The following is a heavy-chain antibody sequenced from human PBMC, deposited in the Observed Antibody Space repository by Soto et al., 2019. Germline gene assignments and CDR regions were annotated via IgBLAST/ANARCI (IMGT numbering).Heavy chain of an antibody. CDR2: IAYDGSDK. CDR3: AKVEVAYDY. Sequence: QVQLVQSGGGVVQPGRSLRLSCAASGFSFSNYGMHWVRQTPGKGLDWVALIAYDGSDKYYADSVTGRFTISRDNSKKMLHLQMNSLRPDDTAVYFWAKVEVAYDYWGQGDLVIVSS. V-gene: IGHV3-30*18. J-gene: IGHJ4*02. D-gene: IGHD5-12*01. CDR1: GFSFSNYG.